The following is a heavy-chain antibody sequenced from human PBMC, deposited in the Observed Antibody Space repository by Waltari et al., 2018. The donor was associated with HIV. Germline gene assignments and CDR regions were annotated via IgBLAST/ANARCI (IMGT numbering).Heavy chain of an antibody. V-gene: IGHV3-7*01. Sequence: EVQLVESGGGLVKPGGSLRLSCAASGVIFSNSWVNWVRQAPGKGLEWVANINQDGSEKYYVDSVKGRFTISRDNAKNSLYLQMNNLRAEDTAVYYCAGEMPTIIGDAFDIWGQGTMVTISS. J-gene: IGHJ3*02. D-gene: IGHD3-16*02. CDR1: GVIFSNSW. CDR2: INQDGSEK. CDR3: AGEMPTIIGDAFDI.